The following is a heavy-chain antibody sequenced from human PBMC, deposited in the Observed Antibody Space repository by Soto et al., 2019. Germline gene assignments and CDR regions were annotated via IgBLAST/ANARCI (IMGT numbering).Heavy chain of an antibody. J-gene: IGHJ3*01. CDR2: ILPFFGTA. V-gene: IGHV1-69*12. D-gene: IGHD2-15*01. Sequence: QVQLVQSGAEVKKPGSSVKVSCKASGGSFRREAINWVRQAPGQGPEWMGGILPFFGTADYAQKFQGRVTXXADVSTTTVYMELGSLRFEDTAVYSCARGQEFGGNSDAFEVWGQGTMVIVSS. CDR3: ARGQEFGGNSDAFEV. CDR1: GGSFRREA.